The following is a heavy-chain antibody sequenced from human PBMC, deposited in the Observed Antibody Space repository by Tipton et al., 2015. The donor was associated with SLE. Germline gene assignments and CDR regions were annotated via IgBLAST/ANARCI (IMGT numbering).Heavy chain of an antibody. D-gene: IGHD3-22*01. J-gene: IGHJ2*01. CDR2: IYYSGST. V-gene: IGHV4-31*03. CDR1: GGSISSGGYY. Sequence: TLSLTCTVSGGSISSGGYYWSWIRQHPGKGLEWIGYIYYSGSTYYNPSLKSRVTISVDMSKNQFSLKLSSVTAADTAVYYCARRLVRYDSRYFDLWGRGTLVTVSS. CDR3: ARRLVRYDSRYFDL.